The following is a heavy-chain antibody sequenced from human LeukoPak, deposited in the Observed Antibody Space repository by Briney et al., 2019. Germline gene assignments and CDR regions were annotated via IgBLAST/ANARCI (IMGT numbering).Heavy chain of an antibody. D-gene: IGHD3-22*01. Sequence: GGSLRLSCAASGFTFSSYAMSLVRQAPGKGLEWVSAISRSGGSTYYADSVKGRFAISRDNSKNTLYLQMNSLRSEDTAVYYCARGPPYYYDSSTPATVAPPNYWGQGTLVTVSS. J-gene: IGHJ4*02. CDR2: ISRSGGST. V-gene: IGHV3-23*01. CDR1: GFTFSSYA. CDR3: ARGPPYYYDSSTPATVAPPNY.